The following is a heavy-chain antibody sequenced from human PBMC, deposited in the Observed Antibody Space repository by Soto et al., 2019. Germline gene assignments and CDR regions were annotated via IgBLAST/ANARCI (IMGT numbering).Heavy chain of an antibody. Sequence: QVHLVESGGGVVQPGGSLRLSCAASGFTVSNYGMHWVRQAPGKGLEWVAVIWYDGNNKSYRDSVKGRFTISRDNSKNTVDLHMSSLRGEDTAVYYCARGDAWTDEAFDIWGQGTMVTVSS. CDR1: GFTVSNYG. CDR2: IWYDGNNK. V-gene: IGHV3-33*01. J-gene: IGHJ3*02. D-gene: IGHD5-12*01. CDR3: ARGDAWTDEAFDI.